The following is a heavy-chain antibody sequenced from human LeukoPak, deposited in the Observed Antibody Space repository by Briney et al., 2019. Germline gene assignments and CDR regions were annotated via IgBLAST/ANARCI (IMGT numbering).Heavy chain of an antibody. Sequence: GGSLRLSCAASGFTFSSYAMSWVRQAPGKGLEWVSAISGSGGSTYYADSVKGRFTIPRDNSKNTLYLQMNSLRAEDTAVYYCAKNCDSSPSRLFYFDYWGQGTLVTVSS. J-gene: IGHJ4*02. CDR1: GFTFSSYA. CDR2: ISGSGGST. D-gene: IGHD3-22*01. CDR3: AKNCDSSPSRLFYFDY. V-gene: IGHV3-23*01.